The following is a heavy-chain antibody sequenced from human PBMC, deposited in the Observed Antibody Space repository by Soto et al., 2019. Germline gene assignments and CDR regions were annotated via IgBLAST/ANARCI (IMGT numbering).Heavy chain of an antibody. CDR2: INSDGSST. CDR1: GFTFSSYW. V-gene: IGHV3-74*03. Sequence: EVQLVESGGGLVQPGGSLRRSCAASGFTFSSYWMHWVRQAPGKGLVWVSRINSDGSSTTYADSVKGRFTTARDNAKNTLYLQMTSLRAEDTAVYYCARVETCSSTSCYSVFDYWCQGTLVTVSS. J-gene: IGHJ4*02. CDR3: ARVETCSSTSCYSVFDY. D-gene: IGHD2-2*01.